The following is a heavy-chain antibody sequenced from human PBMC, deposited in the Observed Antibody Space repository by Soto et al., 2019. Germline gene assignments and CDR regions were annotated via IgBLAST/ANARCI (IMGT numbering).Heavy chain of an antibody. V-gene: IGHV3-7*05. CDR2: IKQDGSEK. J-gene: IGHJ6*02. CDR3: ARDRGYYYYGMDV. CDR1: GFTFSSYW. Sequence: VQLVESGGGLVQPGGSLRLSCAASGFTFSSYWMSWVRQAPGKGLEWVANIKQDGSEKYYVDSVKGRFTISRDNAKNSLYLQMNSLRAEDTAVYYCARDRGYYYYGMDVWGQGTTVTVSS. D-gene: IGHD3-10*01.